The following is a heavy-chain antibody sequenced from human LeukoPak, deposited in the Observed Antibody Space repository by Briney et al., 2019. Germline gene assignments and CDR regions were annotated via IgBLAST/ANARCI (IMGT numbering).Heavy chain of an antibody. J-gene: IGHJ4*02. D-gene: IGHD5-12*01. CDR1: GGTFSSYA. V-gene: IGHV1-69*13. CDR2: IIPIFGTA. Sequence: ASVKVSCKASGGTFSSYAISWVRQAPGQGLEWMGGIIPIFGTANYAQIFQGRVTITADESTSTAYMELRSLRSEDTAVYYCAREPRYSAFDRVLDYWAREPWSPSPQ. CDR3: AREPRYSAFDRVLDY.